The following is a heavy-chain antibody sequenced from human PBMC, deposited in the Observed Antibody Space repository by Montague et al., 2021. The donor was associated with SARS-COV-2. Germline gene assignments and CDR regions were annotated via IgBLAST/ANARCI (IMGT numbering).Heavy chain of an antibody. CDR2: IDWDDDK. V-gene: IGHV2-70*11. J-gene: IGHJ4*02. CDR3: ARDWGCTHFDY. CDR1: GGSIISTTSN. Sequence: TLSLTCTVSGGSIISTTSNWGWLRQPPGKALEWLARIDWDDDKYYSTSLKTRLTISKDTSKNQVVLTMTNMDPVDTATYYCARDWGCTHFDYWGQGTLVTVSS. D-gene: IGHD7-27*01.